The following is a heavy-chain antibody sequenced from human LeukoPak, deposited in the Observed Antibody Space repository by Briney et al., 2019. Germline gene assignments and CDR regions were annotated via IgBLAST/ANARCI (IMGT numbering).Heavy chain of an antibody. D-gene: IGHD3-22*01. V-gene: IGHV3-30*02. Sequence: GGSLRLSCAASGFTFSSYGMHWVRQAPGKGLEWVSFIRYDGSNKYYADSVKGRFTISRDNSKNTLYLQMNSLRAEDTAVYYCAKAPYYYDSSGPEGYMDVWGKGTTVTVSS. J-gene: IGHJ6*03. CDR2: IRYDGSNK. CDR3: AKAPYYYDSSGPEGYMDV. CDR1: GFTFSSYG.